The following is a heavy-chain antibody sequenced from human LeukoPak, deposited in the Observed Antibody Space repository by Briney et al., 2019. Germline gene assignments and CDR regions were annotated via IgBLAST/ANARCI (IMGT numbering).Heavy chain of an antibody. CDR1: GFTVSTNY. CDR3: ARDPRNKGFDP. Sequence: PGGSLRLSCAASGFTVSTNYMSWVRQAPGKGLEWVSVIYSGGTTYYADSVKGRFTISRGNAKNTLYLQMNSLRVEDTAVYYCARDPRNKGFDPWGQGTLVTVSS. D-gene: IGHD1/OR15-1a*01. V-gene: IGHV3-66*01. J-gene: IGHJ5*02. CDR2: IYSGGTT.